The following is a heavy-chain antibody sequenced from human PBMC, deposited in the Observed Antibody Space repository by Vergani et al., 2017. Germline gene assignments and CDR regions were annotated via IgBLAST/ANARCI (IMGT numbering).Heavy chain of an antibody. CDR1: GGSFSGYY. V-gene: IGHV4-34*01. J-gene: IGHJ4*02. D-gene: IGHD5-18*01. CDR2: INHSGST. Sequence: QVQLQESGPGLVKPSETLSHTCAVYGGSFSGYYWSWIRQPPGKGLEWIGEINHSGSTNYNPSLKSRVTISVDTSKNQFSLKLSSVTAADTAVYYCARVADVDTAMVGFDYWGQGTLVTVSS. CDR3: ARVADVDTAMVGFDY.